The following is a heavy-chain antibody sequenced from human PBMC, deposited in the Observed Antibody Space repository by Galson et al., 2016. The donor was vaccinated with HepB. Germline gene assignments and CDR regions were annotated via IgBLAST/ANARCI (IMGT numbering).Heavy chain of an antibody. CDR1: GGSISSNIYL. CDR2: IYYRGTT. J-gene: IGHJ4*02. CDR3: ARLVHGGTFFDS. Sequence: SETLSLTCTVSGGSISSNIYLWAWVRQPPGKGLEWIGTIYYRGTTYYNPSLKSRLTMDVDTSKNQFSLKLSSVTAADTSVYYCARLVHGGTFFDSWGQGTLFTVSS. D-gene: IGHD1-14*01. V-gene: IGHV4-39*01.